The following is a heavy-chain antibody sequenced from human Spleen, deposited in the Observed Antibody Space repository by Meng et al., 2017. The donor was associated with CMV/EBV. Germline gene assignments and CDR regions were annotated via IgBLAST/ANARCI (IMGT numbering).Heavy chain of an antibody. Sequence: SETLSLTCTVSGGSISSGGHYWSWIRQLPGKGLEWIGYIYYSGSTYYNPSLKSRVTISVDTSKNQFSLKLSSVTAADTAVYYCARFPFDYWGQGTLVTVSS. CDR1: GGSISSGGHY. CDR3: ARFPFDY. J-gene: IGHJ4*02. V-gene: IGHV4-31*03. CDR2: IYYSGST.